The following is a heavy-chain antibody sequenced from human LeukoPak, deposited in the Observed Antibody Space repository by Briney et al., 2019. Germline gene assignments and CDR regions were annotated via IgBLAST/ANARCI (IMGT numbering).Heavy chain of an antibody. J-gene: IGHJ4*02. V-gene: IGHV1-24*01. CDR2: FDPEDGET. CDR1: GYTLTELS. CDR3: ATGQIDCSGGSCYSSTDY. Sequence: GASVKVSCKVSGYTLTELSMHWVRQAPGKGLEWMGGFDPEDGETIYARKFQGRVTMTEDTSTDTAYMELSSLRSEDTAVYYCATGQIDCSGGSCYSSTDYWGQGTLVTVSS. D-gene: IGHD2-15*01.